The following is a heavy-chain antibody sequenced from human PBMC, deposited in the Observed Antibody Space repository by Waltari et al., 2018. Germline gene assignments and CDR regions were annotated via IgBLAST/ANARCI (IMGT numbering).Heavy chain of an antibody. Sequence: EVQLVESGGGPVKPGGSLRLSCDASGFTFSAYNMNWFRLAPGKGLEWVSSISGDSRFIYYADSVNGRFTISSDDAKDSLVLQMNSLRVEDTAIYYCARDRRGYFDYWGQGTLVTVSS. CDR2: ISGDSRFI. CDR3: ARDRRGYFDY. V-gene: IGHV3-21*01. CDR1: GFTFSAYN. J-gene: IGHJ4*02. D-gene: IGHD3-16*01.